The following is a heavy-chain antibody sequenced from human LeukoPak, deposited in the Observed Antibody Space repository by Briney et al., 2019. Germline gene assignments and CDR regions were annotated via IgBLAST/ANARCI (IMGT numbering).Heavy chain of an antibody. D-gene: IGHD3-22*01. V-gene: IGHV1-69*04. CDR1: GGTFSSYA. Sequence: GASVKVSCKASGGTFSSYAISWVRQAPGQGLEWMGRIIPILGIANYAQKFQGRVTITADKSTSTAYMELSRLRSDDTAVYYCARDLQSSSGYYYVVGYWGQGTLVTVSS. CDR2: IIPILGIA. J-gene: IGHJ4*02. CDR3: ARDLQSSSGYYYVVGY.